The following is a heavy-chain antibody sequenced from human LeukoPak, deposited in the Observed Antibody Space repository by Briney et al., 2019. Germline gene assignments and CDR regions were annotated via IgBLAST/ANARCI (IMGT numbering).Heavy chain of an antibody. V-gene: IGHV3-23*01. CDR2: ISGSGGST. D-gene: IGHD6-13*01. CDR3: ASARYIAAPFDY. CDR1: GFTFSSYG. Sequence: GGSLRLSCAASGFTFSSYGMSWVRQAPGKGLEWVSAISGSGGSTYYADSVKGRFTISRDNAKNTLYLQMNSLRAEDTAVYYCASARYIAAPFDYWGQGTLVTVSS. J-gene: IGHJ4*02.